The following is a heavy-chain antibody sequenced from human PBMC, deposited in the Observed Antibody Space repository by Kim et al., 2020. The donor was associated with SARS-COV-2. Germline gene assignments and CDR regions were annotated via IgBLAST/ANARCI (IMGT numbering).Heavy chain of an antibody. V-gene: IGHV3-30*07. Sequence: ADSGKCRFTISRDNSKNTLYLQMNSLRAEDTAVYYCARDRGIAVAGTVDYWGQGTLVTVSS. J-gene: IGHJ4*02. D-gene: IGHD6-19*01. CDR3: ARDRGIAVAGTVDY.